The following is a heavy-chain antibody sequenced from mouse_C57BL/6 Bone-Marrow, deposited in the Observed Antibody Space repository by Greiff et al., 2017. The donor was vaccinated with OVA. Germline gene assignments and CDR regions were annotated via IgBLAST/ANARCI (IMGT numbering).Heavy chain of an antibody. J-gene: IGHJ1*03. V-gene: IGHV1-81*01. CDR1: GYTFTSYG. CDR2: IYPRSGNT. CDR3: ARGKFFFGYFDV. Sequence: VKLQESGAELARPGASVKLSCKASGYTFTSYGISWVKQRTGQGLEWIGEIYPRSGNTYYNEKFKGKATLTADKSSSTAYMELRSLTSEDSAVYFCARGKFFFGYFDVWGTGTTVTVSS.